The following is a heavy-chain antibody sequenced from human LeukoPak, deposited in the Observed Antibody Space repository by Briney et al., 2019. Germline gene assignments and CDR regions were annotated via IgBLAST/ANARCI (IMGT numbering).Heavy chain of an antibody. CDR2: IYPGDSDT. D-gene: IGHD3-3*01. J-gene: IGHJ5*02. V-gene: IGHV5-51*01. Sequence: GESLKISCKGSGYSFTSYWIGWVRQMPGKGLEWMGIIYPGDSDTRYSPSFQGQVTISADKPISTAYLQWSSLKASDTAMYYCARHGQYYDFWSGYYWFDPWGQGTLVTVSS. CDR1: GYSFTSYW. CDR3: ARHGQYYDFWSGYYWFDP.